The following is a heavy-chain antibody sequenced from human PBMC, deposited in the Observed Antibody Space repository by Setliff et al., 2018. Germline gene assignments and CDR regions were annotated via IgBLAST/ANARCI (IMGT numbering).Heavy chain of an antibody. D-gene: IGHD3-22*01. J-gene: IGHJ3*02. CDR1: GYTFASYG. Sequence: ASVKVSCKASGYTFASYGISWVRQAPGQGLEWMGWIRVYNGNRNYAQKFQDRLTMTTDTSTSTAYMELRSLRSDDTAVYYCARLFPYYYGSSGYHALDIWGQGTMVTVSS. CDR3: ARLFPYYYGSSGYHALDI. CDR2: IRVYNGNR. V-gene: IGHV1-18*01.